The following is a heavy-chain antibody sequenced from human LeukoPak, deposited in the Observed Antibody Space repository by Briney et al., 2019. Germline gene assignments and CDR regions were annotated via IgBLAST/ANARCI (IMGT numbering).Heavy chain of an antibody. CDR2: INSDGSST. CDR1: GFTFSNYW. D-gene: IGHD3-22*01. CDR3: ARFNGYYDSFDY. V-gene: IGHV3-74*01. Sequence: GGSLRLSCAASGFTFSNYWMHWVRQAPGKGLVWVSRINSDGSSTSYADSVKGRFTISRDNAKNTLYLQMNSLRAEDTAVYYCARFNGYYDSFDYWGQGTLVTVFS. J-gene: IGHJ4*02.